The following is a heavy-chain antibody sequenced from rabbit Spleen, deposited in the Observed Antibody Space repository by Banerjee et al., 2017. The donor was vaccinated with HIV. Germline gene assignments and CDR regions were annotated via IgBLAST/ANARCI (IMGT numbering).Heavy chain of an antibody. CDR3: ARETNSGWGVVSFYFNL. Sequence: LVESGGGLVQPGASLTLTCTASGFSFSSRYYMCWVRQAPGKGLEWIACIDAGNSGDTYYASWAKGRFTISKTSSTTVTLQMTSLTAADTATYFCARETNSGWGVVSFYFNLWGPGTLVTVS. V-gene: IGHV1S40*01. J-gene: IGHJ4*01. CDR2: IDAGNSGDT. D-gene: IGHD4-1*01. CDR1: GFSFSSRYY.